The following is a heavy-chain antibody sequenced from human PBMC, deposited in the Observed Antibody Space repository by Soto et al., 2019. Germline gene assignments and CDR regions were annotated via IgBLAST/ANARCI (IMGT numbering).Heavy chain of an antibody. Sequence: GASVKVSCKASGYTFTGYYMHWVRQAPGQGLEWMGWINPNSGGTNYAQKFQGWVTMTRDTSISTAYMELSRLRSDDTAVYYCARWGDGRQQLVLEPDYYYYGMDVWGQGTTVTVSS. J-gene: IGHJ6*02. CDR3: ARWGDGRQQLVLEPDYYYYGMDV. CDR1: GYTFTGYY. D-gene: IGHD6-13*01. CDR2: INPNSGGT. V-gene: IGHV1-2*04.